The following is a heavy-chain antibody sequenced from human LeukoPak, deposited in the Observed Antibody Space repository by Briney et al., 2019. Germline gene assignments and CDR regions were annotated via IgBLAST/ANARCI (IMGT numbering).Heavy chain of an antibody. D-gene: IGHD3-10*02. CDR2: AGWAGGTT. CDR3: AKELGTMFFDY. J-gene: IGHJ4*02. V-gene: IGHV3-43*01. Sequence: GGSLRLSCATSGFNFDRYTIHWVRQAPGKGLEWVSLAGWAGGTTFYSDSVRGRFTISRDSGRKSVYLQMNSLTTDDTAFYFCAKELGTMFFDYWGQGALVTVSS. CDR1: GFNFDRYT.